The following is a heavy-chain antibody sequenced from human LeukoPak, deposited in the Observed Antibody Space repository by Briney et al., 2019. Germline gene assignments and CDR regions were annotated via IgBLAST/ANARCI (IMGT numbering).Heavy chain of an antibody. CDR3: ARDPGGAAAGFDY. Sequence: SETLSLTCTVSGGSISSGGYYWSWIRQHPGKGLEWIGYIYYSGSTYYNPSLKSRVTISVDTSKNQFSLKLSSATAADTAVYYCARDPGGAAAGFDYWGQGTLVTVSS. CDR2: IYYSGST. CDR1: GGSISSGGYY. D-gene: IGHD6-13*01. V-gene: IGHV4-31*03. J-gene: IGHJ4*02.